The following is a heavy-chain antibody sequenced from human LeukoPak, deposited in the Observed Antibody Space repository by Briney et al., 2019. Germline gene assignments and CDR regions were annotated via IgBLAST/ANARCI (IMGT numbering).Heavy chain of an antibody. CDR2: INHSGST. J-gene: IGHJ5*02. V-gene: IGHV4-34*01. CDR3: AGSSWFGVIGP. D-gene: IGHD3-10*01. Sequence: SETLSLTCAVYGGSFSGYYWSWVRQPPGKGLEWIGEINHSGSTNYNPSLKSRVTISVDTSKNQFSLKLSSVTAADTAVYYCAGSSWFGVIGPWGQGTLVTVSS. CDR1: GGSFSGYY.